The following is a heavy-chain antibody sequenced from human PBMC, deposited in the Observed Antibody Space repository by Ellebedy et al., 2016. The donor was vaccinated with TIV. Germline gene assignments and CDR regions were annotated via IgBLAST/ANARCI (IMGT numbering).Heavy chain of an antibody. CDR3: ARLGDMATIGGYHYYAISV. V-gene: IGHV4-59*03. CDR1: GGSISGYY. D-gene: IGHD5-24*01. J-gene: IGHJ6*02. CDR2: IYYSGNT. Sequence: WGSLRLSCNVFGGSISGYYWSWIRHPPEKGLEWIGCIYYSGNTNYNPSLRSRLTMSVDASQNQFSLKLSSVTAADTAVYYCARLGDMATIGGYHYYAISVWGQGTTVTVSS.